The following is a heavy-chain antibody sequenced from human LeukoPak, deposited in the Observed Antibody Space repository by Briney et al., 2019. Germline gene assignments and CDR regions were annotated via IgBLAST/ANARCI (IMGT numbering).Heavy chain of an antibody. Sequence: GGSLRLSCAASGFTFSSYSMNWVRQAPGRGLEWVSYISSSSSTKNYADSVKGRFAISRDNAKNSLYLQMNSLRAEDTAVYYCARDLQIAVAGNIGYWGQGTLVTVSS. J-gene: IGHJ4*02. V-gene: IGHV3-48*04. CDR3: ARDLQIAVAGNIGY. CDR1: GFTFSSYS. CDR2: ISSSSSTK. D-gene: IGHD6-19*01.